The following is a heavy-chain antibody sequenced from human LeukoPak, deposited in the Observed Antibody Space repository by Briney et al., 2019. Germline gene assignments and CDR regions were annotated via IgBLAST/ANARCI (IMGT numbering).Heavy chain of an antibody. V-gene: IGHV3-33*01. CDR1: GFTFSSYG. CDR3: ARVYHYGSGKPGYYFDY. CDR2: IWYDGSNK. Sequence: PGRSLRLSCAASGFTFSSYGMHWVRQAPGKGLEWVAVIWYDGSNKYYADSVKGRFTISRDNSKNTLYLQMNSLRAEDTAVYYCARVYHYGSGKPGYYFDYWGQGTLVTVSS. J-gene: IGHJ4*02. D-gene: IGHD3-10*01.